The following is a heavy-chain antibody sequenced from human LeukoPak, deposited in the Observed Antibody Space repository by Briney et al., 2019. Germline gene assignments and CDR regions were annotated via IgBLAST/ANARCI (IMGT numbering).Heavy chain of an antibody. CDR2: IYYSGST. CDR1: GGSISSSSHY. Sequence: SETLSLTCTVSGGSISSSSHYWGWIRQPPGKGLEWIGSIYYSGSTYYNPSLKSRVTISVDTSKNQFSLKLSSVTAADTAVYYCARHPAYWVDYWGQGTLVTVSS. CDR3: ARHPAYWVDY. D-gene: IGHD2-21*01. V-gene: IGHV4-39*01. J-gene: IGHJ4*02.